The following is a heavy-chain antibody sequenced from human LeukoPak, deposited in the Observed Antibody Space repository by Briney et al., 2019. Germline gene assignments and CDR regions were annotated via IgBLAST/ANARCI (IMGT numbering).Heavy chain of an antibody. CDR2: ITSSSSYI. D-gene: IGHD2-15*01. CDR3: ARAPSPDIVVVVAATSGMDV. Sequence: PGGSLRLSCAASGFTFSSYSMNWVRQAPGKGLEWVSSITSSSSYIYYADSVKGRFTISRDNAKNSLYLQMNSLRAEDTAVYYCARAPSPDIVVVVAATSGMDVWGQGTTVTVSS. V-gene: IGHV3-21*01. J-gene: IGHJ6*02. CDR1: GFTFSSYS.